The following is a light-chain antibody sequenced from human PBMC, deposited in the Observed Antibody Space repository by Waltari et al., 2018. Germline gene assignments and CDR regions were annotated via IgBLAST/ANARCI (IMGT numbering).Light chain of an antibody. CDR3: QQYYSTPPT. CDR1: QSVSYYSNNKNY. CDR2: WAS. J-gene: IGKJ1*01. V-gene: IGKV4-1*01. Sequence: DIVMTQSPDSLTVSLGERATINCRSSQSVSYYSNNKNYLAWYRQKQGQPPKLLISWASTRQSGVPDRFSGSGSGTDFTLTISSLQAEDVAVYYCQQYYSTPPTFGQGTKVEIK.